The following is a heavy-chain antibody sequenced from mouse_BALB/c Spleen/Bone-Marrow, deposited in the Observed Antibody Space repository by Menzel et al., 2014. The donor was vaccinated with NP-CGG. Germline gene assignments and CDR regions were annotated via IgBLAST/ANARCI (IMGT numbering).Heavy chain of an antibody. CDR3: ARGDYGAFAY. CDR1: GCNIKDTY. J-gene: IGHJ3*01. CDR2: IDPANGNT. Sequence: EVHLVESGAELVKPGASVKLSCTASGCNIKDTYMHWVKQRPEQGLEWIARIDPANGNTRYDPKFQGKATITADTSSNTPYLQLSSLTSEDTAVYYCARGDYGAFAYWGQGTLVTVSA. V-gene: IGHV14-3*02. D-gene: IGHD2-4*01.